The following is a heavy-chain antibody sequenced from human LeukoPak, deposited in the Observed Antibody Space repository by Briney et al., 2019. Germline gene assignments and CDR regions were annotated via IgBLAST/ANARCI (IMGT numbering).Heavy chain of an antibody. D-gene: IGHD3-22*01. Sequence: SETLSLTCTVSGYSISNGYYWGWIRQPPGKGLEWIGRIYTSGSTTYNPSLKSRVTISGDTSENQFSLRLSSVTAADTAVYYCARASYSYDISGWVPFDYWGQGTLVTVSS. V-gene: IGHV4-38-2*02. CDR2: IYTSGST. J-gene: IGHJ4*02. CDR3: ARASYSYDISGWVPFDY. CDR1: GYSISNGYY.